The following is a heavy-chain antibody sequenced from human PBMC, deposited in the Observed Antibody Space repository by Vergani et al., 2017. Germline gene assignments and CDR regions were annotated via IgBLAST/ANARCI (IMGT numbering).Heavy chain of an antibody. CDR3: AREPPRGYGEERRSFNYYYYGMDV. V-gene: IGHV1-2*02. CDR1: GYTFTGYY. D-gene: IGHD5-18*01. Sequence: QVQLVQSGAEVKKPGASVKVSCKASGYTFTGYYMHWVRQAPGQGLEWMGWINPNSGGTNYAQKFQGRVTMTRDTSISTAYMELSRLRSDDTAVYYWAREPPRGYGEERRSFNYYYYGMDVWGQGTTVTVSS. J-gene: IGHJ6*02. CDR2: INPNSGGT.